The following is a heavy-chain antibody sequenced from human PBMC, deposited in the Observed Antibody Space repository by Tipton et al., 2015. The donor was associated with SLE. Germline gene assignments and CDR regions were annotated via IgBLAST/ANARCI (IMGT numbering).Heavy chain of an antibody. J-gene: IGHJ6*02. CDR3: ARGGGGVVADYYVMDV. Sequence: TLSLTCTVSGGSISSGDYYWSWIRQPPGKGLEWIGYIYYSGSTYYNPSLKSRVTISADMSKNQFSLKLSSVTAADTAVYYCARGGGGVVADYYVMDVWGQGTTVTVSS. CDR2: IYYSGST. D-gene: IGHD3-22*01. CDR1: GGSISSGDYY. V-gene: IGHV4-30-4*08.